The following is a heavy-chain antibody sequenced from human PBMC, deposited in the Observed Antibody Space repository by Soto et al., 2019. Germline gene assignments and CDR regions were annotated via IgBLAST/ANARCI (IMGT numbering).Heavy chain of an antibody. J-gene: IGHJ4*02. CDR2: ISGSGGST. CDR3: AKEDIVVVPAAMVDY. V-gene: IGHV3-23*01. D-gene: IGHD2-2*01. Sequence: RRLSCAASGFTLSSYAMSWVRQAPGKGLEWVSAISGSGGSTYYADSVKGRFTISRDNSKNTLYLQMNSLRAEDTAVYYCAKEDIVVVPAAMVDYWGQGTLVTVSS. CDR1: GFTLSSYA.